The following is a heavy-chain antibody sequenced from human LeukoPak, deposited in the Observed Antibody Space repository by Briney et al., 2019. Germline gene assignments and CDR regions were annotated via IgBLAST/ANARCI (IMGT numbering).Heavy chain of an antibody. V-gene: IGHV4-59*01. D-gene: IGHD3-3*01. CDR1: GDSISTYY. J-gene: IGHJ4*02. CDR3: TRVGFWSGYYHFDS. CDR2: IYYSGST. Sequence: SETLSLTCTVSGDSISTYYWSWVRQPPGKGLEWIGYIYYSGSTNYNPSLKSRVTISVDTSKKQFFLKLSSVTAADTAVYYCTRVGFWSGYYHFDSWGQGTLVTVSS.